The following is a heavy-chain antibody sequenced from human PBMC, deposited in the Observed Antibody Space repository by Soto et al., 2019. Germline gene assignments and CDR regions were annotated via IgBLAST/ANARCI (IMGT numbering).Heavy chain of an antibody. V-gene: IGHV3-33*01. CDR2: IWYDGSNK. CDR3: ARVSYGEKSPQPADY. Sequence: GSLRLSCAASGFTFSSYGMHWVRQAPGKGLEWVAVIWYDGSNKYYADSVKGRFTISRDNSKNTLYLQMNSLRAEDTAVYYCARVSYGEKSPQPADYWGQGTLVTVSS. D-gene: IGHD4-17*01. J-gene: IGHJ4*02. CDR1: GFTFSSYG.